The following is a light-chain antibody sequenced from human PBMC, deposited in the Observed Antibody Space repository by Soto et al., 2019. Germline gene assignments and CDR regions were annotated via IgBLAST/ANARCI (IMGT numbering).Light chain of an antibody. CDR1: SGDVGSYNY. V-gene: IGLV2-14*01. Sequence: QSVLTQPASVSGSPGQSVTISRTGTSGDVGSYNYVSWYQQRPGKAPQLLIYEVTNRPSGISSRFSGSRSGNTASLTISGLQVEDEADYYCRSYRTTTNSVVFGGGTKVTVL. CDR2: EVT. CDR3: RSYRTTTNSVV. J-gene: IGLJ3*02.